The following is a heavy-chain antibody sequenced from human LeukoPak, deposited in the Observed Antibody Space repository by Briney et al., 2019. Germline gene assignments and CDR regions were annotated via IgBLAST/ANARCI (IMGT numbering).Heavy chain of an antibody. D-gene: IGHD1-26*01. CDR2: INPKSGDT. CDR1: GYTFTGYY. CDR3: ARDLLTWGRFDY. J-gene: IGHJ4*02. Sequence: GASVKVSCKASGYTFTGYYIHWVRQAPGQGLEWMGWINPKSGDTNYAQKFQGRVTMTRDTSISTAYMELSSLRSDDTAVYYCARDLLTWGRFDYWGQGTLVSVSS. V-gene: IGHV1-2*02.